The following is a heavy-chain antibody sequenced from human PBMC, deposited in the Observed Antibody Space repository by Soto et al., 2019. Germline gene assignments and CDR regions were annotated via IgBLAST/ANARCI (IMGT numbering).Heavy chain of an antibody. J-gene: IGHJ2*01. Sequence: QVQLQESGPGLVKPSQTLSLTCTVSGGSISSGGYYWSWIRQHPGKGLEWIGYIYYSGSTYYNPSLKSRVTIAVDSSKNQFPLKLSSVTAADTAVYYCARRSTNYYDSSGYYYDPFDPSWYFDLWGRGTLVTVSS. D-gene: IGHD3-22*01. CDR1: GGSISSGGYY. V-gene: IGHV4-31*03. CDR2: IYYSGST. CDR3: ARRSTNYYDSSGYYYDPFDPSWYFDL.